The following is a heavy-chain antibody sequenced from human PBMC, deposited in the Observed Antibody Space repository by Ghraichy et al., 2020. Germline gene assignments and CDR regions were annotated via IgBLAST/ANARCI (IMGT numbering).Heavy chain of an antibody. J-gene: IGHJ5*02. Sequence: GGSLRLSCAASGFTFSSYAMSWVRQAPGKGLEWVSTISGSGGSTYYADSVKGRFTISRDNSKNTLYLQMNSLRAEDAAVYYCAKAWGYCSGGTCPSYNWFDPGAREPWSPSPQ. CDR3: AKAWGYCSGGTCPSYNWFDP. D-gene: IGHD2-15*01. CDR1: GFTFSSYA. V-gene: IGHV3-23*01. CDR2: ISGSGGST.